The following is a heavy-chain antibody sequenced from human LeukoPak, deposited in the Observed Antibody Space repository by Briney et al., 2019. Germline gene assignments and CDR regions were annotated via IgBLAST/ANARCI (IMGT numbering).Heavy chain of an antibody. CDR2: PSDYNGNT. V-gene: IGHV1-18*01. CDR3: ARDLYRDSLPVSWFDP. D-gene: IGHD4-11*01. Sequence: ASVKVYGKASGFAFTSYGISWVRQAAGQWLEWMGWPSDYNGNTHSAQQVQGRVTMTPDTSTSTAYMELRRLSSDHTAAYYCARDLYRDSLPVSWFDPWGQGTLVTVSS. J-gene: IGHJ5*02. CDR1: GFAFTSYG.